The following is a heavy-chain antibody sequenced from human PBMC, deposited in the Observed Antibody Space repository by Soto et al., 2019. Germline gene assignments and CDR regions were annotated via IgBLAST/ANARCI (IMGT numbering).Heavy chain of an antibody. CDR1: GYTFTSYY. CDR2: INPSGGST. J-gene: IGHJ4*02. Sequence: ASVKVSCKASGYTFTSYYMHWVRQAPGQGLEWMGIINPSGGSTSYAQKFQGRVTMTRDTSTSTAYMELSSLRSEDTAVYYCARPMTTVTAFDYWGQGTLVTVSS. D-gene: IGHD4-4*01. V-gene: IGHV1-46*01. CDR3: ARPMTTVTAFDY.